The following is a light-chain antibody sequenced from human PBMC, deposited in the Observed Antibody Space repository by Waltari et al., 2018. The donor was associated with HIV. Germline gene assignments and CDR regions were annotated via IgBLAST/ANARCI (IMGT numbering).Light chain of an antibody. CDR2: DVI. J-gene: IGLJ3*02. Sequence: QSALTQPPSASGSPGQSVTISCTGTSSDVGGYNYVSWYQQHPGKAPKYIIYDVIKRPSGVPDRFSGSKSGNTASLTVSGLQAEDEADYYCSSYAGSNWVFGGRTKLTVL. CDR3: SSYAGSNWV. V-gene: IGLV2-8*01. CDR1: SSDVGGYNY.